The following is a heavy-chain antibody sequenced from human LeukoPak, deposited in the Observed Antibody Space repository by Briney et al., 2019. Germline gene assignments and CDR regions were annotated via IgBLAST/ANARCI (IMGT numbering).Heavy chain of an antibody. J-gene: IGHJ3*02. CDR3: ARGDVVVVPAAHDAFDI. CDR2: IIPIFGTA. CDR1: GGTFSSYA. D-gene: IGHD2-2*01. Sequence: SVTVSCKASGGTFSSYAISWVRQAPGQGLEWMGGIIPIFGTANYAQKFQGRVTITADESTSTAYMELSSLRSEDTAVYYCARGDVVVVPAAHDAFDIWGQGTMVTVSS. V-gene: IGHV1-69*13.